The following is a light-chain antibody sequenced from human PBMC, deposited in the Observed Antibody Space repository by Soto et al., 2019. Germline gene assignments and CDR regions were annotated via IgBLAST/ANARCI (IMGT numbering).Light chain of an antibody. V-gene: IGKV3-11*01. CDR2: GAS. CDR3: QQRSDWLIT. Sequence: TQSPATLPVSLGERVTITCQASQNVSDVLNWYQQQPGKAPRVLIYGASKMATGIPARFSGSGSGKDFTLTISRLEPEDCAVYYCQQRSDWLITFGGGTKVDIK. J-gene: IGKJ4*01. CDR1: QNVSDV.